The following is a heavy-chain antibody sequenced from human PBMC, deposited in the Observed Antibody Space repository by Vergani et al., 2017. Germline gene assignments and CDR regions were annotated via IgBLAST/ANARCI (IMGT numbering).Heavy chain of an antibody. J-gene: IGHJ3*02. CDR3: ARVPNYYDSSGEQTDAFDI. Sequence: QVQLVESGGGVVQPGRSLRLSCAASGFTFSSYGMHWVRQAPGKGLGWVAVIWYDGSNKYYADSVKGRFTISRDNSKNTLYLQMNSLRAEDTAVYYCARVPNYYDSSGEQTDAFDIWGQGTMVTVSS. CDR2: IWYDGSNK. CDR1: GFTFSSYG. D-gene: IGHD3-22*01. V-gene: IGHV3-33*01.